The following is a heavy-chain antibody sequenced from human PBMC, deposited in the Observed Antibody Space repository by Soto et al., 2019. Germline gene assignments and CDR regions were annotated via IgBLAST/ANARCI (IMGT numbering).Heavy chain of an antibody. CDR1: GFTFSSYT. CDR2: SSGSGSST. V-gene: IGHV3-23*01. Sequence: EVQLLESGGGLVEPGGSRRLSCAASGFTFSSYTMSWVRQAPGRGLEWVSTSSGSGSSTYSADSVKGRFTISRDNSKNTLYLQMNSLRVEDTAIYYCAKACGIDYWGQGTLVTVSS. J-gene: IGHJ4*02. CDR3: AKACGIDY. D-gene: IGHD1-1*01.